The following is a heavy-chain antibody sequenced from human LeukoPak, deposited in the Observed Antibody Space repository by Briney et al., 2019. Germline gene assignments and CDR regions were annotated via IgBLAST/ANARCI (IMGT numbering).Heavy chain of an antibody. V-gene: IGHV3-23*01. CDR1: GFTFSSYA. CDR2: ISGSGGST. Sequence: QSGGSLRLSCAASGFTFSSYAMSWVRQAPGKGLEWVSAISGSGGSTYYADSVKGRFTISRDNSKNTLYLQMTSLRAEDTAVYYCAKDPPYSGSSHDFDYWGQGTLVTVSS. CDR3: AKDPPYSGSSHDFDY. D-gene: IGHD1-26*01. J-gene: IGHJ4*02.